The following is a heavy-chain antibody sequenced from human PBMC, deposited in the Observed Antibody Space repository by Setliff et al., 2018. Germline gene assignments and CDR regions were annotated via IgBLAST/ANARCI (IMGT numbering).Heavy chain of an antibody. CDR2: INPSSGAT. V-gene: IGHV1-2*06. CDR1: GYTFTGYY. D-gene: IGHD3-16*01. Sequence: GASVKVSCKASGYTFTGYYMYWVRQAPGQGLEWMGRINPSSGATIYAQKFQGRVAMTSDTSISSAYMELGRLGSDDTAVYFCARDGGGDSDAFDIWGQGTMVTVSS. J-gene: IGHJ3*02. CDR3: ARDGGGDSDAFDI.